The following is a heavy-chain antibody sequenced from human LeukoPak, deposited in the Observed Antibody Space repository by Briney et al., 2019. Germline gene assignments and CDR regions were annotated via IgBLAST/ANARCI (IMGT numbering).Heavy chain of an antibody. CDR2: IRRDVSST. CDR3: TRRYGGHSGWAGYHDS. J-gene: IGHJ4*02. D-gene: IGHD6-19*01. Sequence: GGSLRLSCVAAGFSFSAFIMDWVRQAPGEGLEYVSAIRRDVSSTFYPNSVKGRFTIYRDNSKSTLYLQMGSLRAEDAAVYYCTRRYGGHSGWAGYHDSWGQGTLVTVSS. CDR1: GFSFSAFI. V-gene: IGHV3-64*01.